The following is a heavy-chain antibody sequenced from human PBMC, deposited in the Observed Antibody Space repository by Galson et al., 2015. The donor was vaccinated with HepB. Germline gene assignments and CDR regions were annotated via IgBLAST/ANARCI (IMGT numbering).Heavy chain of an antibody. CDR1: GFTFSSYA. D-gene: IGHD5-24*01. J-gene: IGHJ1*01. CDR3: AKTVEMASIPRYLQH. CDR2: ISSSGDNT. V-gene: IGHV3-23*01. Sequence: SLRLSCAASGFTFSSYAMSWVRQAPGRGLEWVSGISSSGDNTYYAASVKGRFTSSRDNSKSKLYLQMNSLRVEDTAVYYCAKTVEMASIPRYLQHWGQGTLITVSS.